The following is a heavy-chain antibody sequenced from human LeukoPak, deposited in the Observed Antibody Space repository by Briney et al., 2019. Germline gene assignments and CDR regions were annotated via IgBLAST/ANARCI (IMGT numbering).Heavy chain of an antibody. J-gene: IGHJ5*02. Sequence: ASETLFLTCAVFGASLSDYYWTWIRQSPGEGLEWIGDINHIGSTNYNPSLKSRVTISLDTSKNQFSLKLRSVTAADTATYFCARDVAAAGTWFDPWGQGTLVIASS. V-gene: IGHV4-34*01. CDR1: GASLSDYY. CDR3: ARDVAAAGTWFDP. D-gene: IGHD6-13*01. CDR2: INHIGST.